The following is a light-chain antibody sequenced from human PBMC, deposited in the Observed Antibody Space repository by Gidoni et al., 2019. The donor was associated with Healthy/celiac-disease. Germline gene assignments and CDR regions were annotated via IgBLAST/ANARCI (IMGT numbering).Light chain of an antibody. V-gene: IGKV3-11*01. CDR2: DAS. CDR1: QSVSSY. CDR3: QQRSNWPKT. J-gene: IGKJ2*01. Sequence: EIVLTQSPATLSLSPGERATRSCRASQSVSSYLAWSQQKPGQAPRLLIYDASNRATGIPARFSGSGSGTDFTLTISSLEPEDFAVYYCQQRSNWPKTFGQGTKLEIK.